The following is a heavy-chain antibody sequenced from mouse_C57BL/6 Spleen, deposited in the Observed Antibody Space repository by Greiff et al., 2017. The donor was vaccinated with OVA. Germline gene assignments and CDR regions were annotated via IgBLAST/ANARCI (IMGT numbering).Heavy chain of an antibody. J-gene: IGHJ2*01. D-gene: IGHD1-1*01. CDR1: VYTFTSYW. V-gene: IGHV1-55*01. CDR3: ASDYYGSSYDY. CDR2: IYPGSGST. Sequence: QVQLQQPGAELVKPGASVKMSCKASVYTFTSYWITWVKQRPGQGLEWIGDIYPGSGSTNYNEKFKSKATLTVDKSSSTAYMQLSSLTSEDSAVYYCASDYYGSSYDYWGQGTTLTVSS.